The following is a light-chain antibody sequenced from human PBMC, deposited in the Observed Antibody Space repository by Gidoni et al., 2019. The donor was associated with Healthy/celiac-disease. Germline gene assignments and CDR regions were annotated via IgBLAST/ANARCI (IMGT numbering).Light chain of an antibody. Sequence: DIVMTQSPASLAVSLCERATINCKSSQSVLYSSNNKNYLALYQQKQGQPPKLLIYWASTRESGVPDRFSGSGSGTDFTLTISSLQAEDVAVYYCQQYYSTPLTFGGGTKVEIK. J-gene: IGKJ4*01. CDR2: WAS. CDR1: QSVLYSSNNKNY. CDR3: QQYYSTPLT. V-gene: IGKV4-1*01.